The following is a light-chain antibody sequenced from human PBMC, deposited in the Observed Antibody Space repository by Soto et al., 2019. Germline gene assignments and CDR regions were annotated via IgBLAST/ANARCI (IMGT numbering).Light chain of an antibody. J-gene: IGKJ4*01. CDR2: LGS. CDR1: QSLLRSDSNNY. Sequence: DIVMTQSPLSLPVTPGEPASISCRSSQSLLRSDSNNYLDWYLQKPGQSPHLLIYLGSNRASGVPDTFSGSGSGTDFTLQISRVEAEDVGIYYCMQALQTPLTFGGGTKVDIK. V-gene: IGKV2-28*01. CDR3: MQALQTPLT.